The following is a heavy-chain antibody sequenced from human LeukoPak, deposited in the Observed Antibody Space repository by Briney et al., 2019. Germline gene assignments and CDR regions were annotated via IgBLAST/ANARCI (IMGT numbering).Heavy chain of an antibody. CDR1: GYTFTAYY. CDR2: INPNSGGT. V-gene: IGHV1-2*02. J-gene: IGHJ4*02. Sequence: ASVKVSCKASGYTFTAYYIHWVRQAPGQGLEWMGWINPNSGGTNYAQNFQGRVTMTSDTSTYTTHMELSRLRSDDTVVYYCARSDVVVVTATTHFDYWGQGTLVTASS. D-gene: IGHD2-15*01. CDR3: ARSDVVVVTATTHFDY.